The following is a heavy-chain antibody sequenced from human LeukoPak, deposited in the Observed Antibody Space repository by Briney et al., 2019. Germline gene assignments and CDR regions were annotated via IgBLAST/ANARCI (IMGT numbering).Heavy chain of an antibody. J-gene: IGHJ3*02. CDR1: GFTFNCYA. CDR3: ARVAWPDAFDI. Sequence: GGSLRLSCAASGFTFNCYAMGWVRQAPGKGLEWVSTISSSSGDTYYADSVKGRLTVSRDNSKNTLYLQMNGLRAEDTAVYYCARVAWPDAFDIWGQGTMVTVS. CDR2: ISSSSGDT. V-gene: IGHV3-23*01. D-gene: IGHD5-24*01.